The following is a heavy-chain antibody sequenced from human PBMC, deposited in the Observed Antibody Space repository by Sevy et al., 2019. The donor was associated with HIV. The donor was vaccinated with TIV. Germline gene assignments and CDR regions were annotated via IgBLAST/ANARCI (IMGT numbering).Heavy chain of an antibody. D-gene: IGHD5-18*01. CDR1: GFIFSNYV. J-gene: IGHJ4*02. Sequence: GGSLRLSCAASGFIFSNYVMHWVRQAPGKGLEWVALISHDGSHQDHADSVQGRFTISRDNSKKKLFLQINSLQTEDTAIDYCAKTAYSYGYQLPDVHFDSWGQGTLVTVSS. CDR2: ISHDGSHQ. V-gene: IGHV3-30*18. CDR3: AKTAYSYGYQLPDVHFDS.